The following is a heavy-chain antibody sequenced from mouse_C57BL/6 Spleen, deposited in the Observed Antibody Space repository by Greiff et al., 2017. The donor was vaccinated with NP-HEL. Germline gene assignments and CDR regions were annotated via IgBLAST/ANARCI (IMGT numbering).Heavy chain of an antibody. V-gene: IGHV1-50*01. J-gene: IGHJ1*03. CDR3: ARGSGESYWYFDV. Sequence: QVQLQQSGAELVKPGASVKLSCKASGYTFTSYWMQWVKQRPGQGLEWIGEIDPSDSYTNYNQKFKGKATLTVDTSSSTAYMQLSSLTSEDSAVYYCARGSGESYWYFDVWGTGTTVTVSS. CDR1: GYTFTSYW. CDR2: IDPSDSYT.